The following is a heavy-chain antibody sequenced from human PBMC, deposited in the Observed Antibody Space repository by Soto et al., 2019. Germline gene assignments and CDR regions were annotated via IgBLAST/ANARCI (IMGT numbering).Heavy chain of an antibody. CDR3: AKNRVSGIYTNWNFAV. Sequence: EVQVLESGGGLVQPGGSLRLSCAASGFTFSNYAMSWVRQAPGKGLEWVSTIHGGGDYTHYTDSVKGRFTITRDNSRNTLFPQMNSRRAEETAVYYIAKNRVSGIYTNWNFAVWCRGTLVTVSS. D-gene: IGHD1-26*01. J-gene: IGHJ2*01. V-gene: IGHV3-23*01. CDR1: GFTFSNYA. CDR2: IHGGGDYT.